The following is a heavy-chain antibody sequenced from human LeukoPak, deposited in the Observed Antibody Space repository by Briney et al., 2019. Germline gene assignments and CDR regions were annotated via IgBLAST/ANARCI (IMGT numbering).Heavy chain of an antibody. CDR2: IVDSGGST. D-gene: IGHD5-12*01. J-gene: IGHJ5*02. Sequence: GGSLRLSCAASGFTFSRYAMSWVRQAPGKGLEWVSAIVDSGGSTYYADSVKGRFTISRDNSKNTLYLQMNSLRVEDTAVYYCAKVGNSGYDSGWFDPWGQGTLVTVSS. CDR3: AKVGNSGYDSGWFDP. V-gene: IGHV3-23*01. CDR1: GFTFSRYA.